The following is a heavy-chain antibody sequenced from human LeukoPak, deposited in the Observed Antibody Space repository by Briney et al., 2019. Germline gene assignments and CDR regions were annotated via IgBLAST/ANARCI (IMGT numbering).Heavy chain of an antibody. CDR3: ARLNGDRYGRSDY. CDR2: IWYDGSQR. CDR1: GFTFSRNG. D-gene: IGHD2-21*02. J-gene: IGHJ4*02. V-gene: IGHV3-33*01. Sequence: GGSLRLSCAASGFTFSRNGMHCVRQAPGKGLEWVAVIWYDGSQRYYADSVKGRFTISRDNSENTLYLQMNSLRAEDTAIYYCARLNGDRYGRSDYWGQGTLVTVSS.